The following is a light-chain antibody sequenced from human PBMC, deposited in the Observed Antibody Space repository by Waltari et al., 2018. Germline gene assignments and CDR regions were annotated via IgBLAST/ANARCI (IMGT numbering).Light chain of an antibody. CDR3: QTGGHGTWV. Sequence: QLVLTQSPSASASLGASITLTCTLSSGHYSNVIAWLQQLPEKGPRYLMKVNSDGSHSRGNEIPDRFSGSNSGAERYLTISSLQSEDEADYYCQTGGHGTWVFGGGTKLTVL. J-gene: IGLJ3*02. CDR1: SGHYSNV. CDR2: VNSDGSH. V-gene: IGLV4-69*01.